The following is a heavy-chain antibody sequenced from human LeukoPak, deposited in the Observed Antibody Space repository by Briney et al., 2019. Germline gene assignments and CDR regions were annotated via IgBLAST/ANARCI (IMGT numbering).Heavy chain of an antibody. V-gene: IGHV4-59*08. CDR2: IYYSGST. CDR3: ARVGDGYGDAFDI. CDR1: GGSISSYY. D-gene: IGHD5-18*01. J-gene: IGHJ3*02. Sequence: PSETLSLTCTVSGGSISSYYWSWIRQPPGKGLEWIGYIYYSGSTNYNPSLKSRVTISVDTSKNQFSLKLSSVTAADTAVYYCARVGDGYGDAFDIWGQGTMVTVSS.